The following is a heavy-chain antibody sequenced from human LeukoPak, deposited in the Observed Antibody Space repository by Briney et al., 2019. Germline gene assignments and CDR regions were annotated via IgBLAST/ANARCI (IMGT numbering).Heavy chain of an antibody. D-gene: IGHD2-2*01. CDR2: ISWDAAST. CDR3: AKAAAAGYSSSWYLDC. J-gene: IGHJ4*02. Sequence: GGSLRLSCAASGFYFDDYKMYWVRQAPGKGLEWVSLISWDAASTKYADYVKGRFTTSRDNRKNFLYLQMNSLRTEDTALYYCAKAAAAGYSSSWYLDCWGPGTLVTVSS. V-gene: IGHV3-43*01. CDR1: GFYFDDYK.